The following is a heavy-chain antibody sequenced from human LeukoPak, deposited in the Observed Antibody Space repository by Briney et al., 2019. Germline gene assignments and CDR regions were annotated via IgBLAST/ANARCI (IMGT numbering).Heavy chain of an antibody. CDR2: INSDGSTT. CDR1: GFIFNSYW. Sequence: GGSLRLSCAASGFIFNSYWMHWVRQAPGKGLVWVSRINSDGSTTTYADSVQGRFTISRDNAKNTLYLQMNGLRDEDTAVYYCARGTGYAVFDIWGQGTMVTVSS. J-gene: IGHJ3*02. D-gene: IGHD5-12*01. V-gene: IGHV3-74*01. CDR3: ARGTGYAVFDI.